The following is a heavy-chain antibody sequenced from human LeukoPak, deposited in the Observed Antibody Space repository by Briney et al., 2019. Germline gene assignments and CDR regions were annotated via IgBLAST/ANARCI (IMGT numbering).Heavy chain of an antibody. CDR1: GGTFSSYA. CDR2: IIPILGIA. Sequence: SVKVSCKASGGTFSSYAISWVRQAPGQGLEWMGRIIPILGIANYAQKFQGRVTITADKSTSTAYMELSSLRSEDTAVYYCALGSVYDFWSGYFGYWGQGTLVTVSS. V-gene: IGHV1-69*04. D-gene: IGHD3-3*01. CDR3: ALGSVYDFWSGYFGY. J-gene: IGHJ4*02.